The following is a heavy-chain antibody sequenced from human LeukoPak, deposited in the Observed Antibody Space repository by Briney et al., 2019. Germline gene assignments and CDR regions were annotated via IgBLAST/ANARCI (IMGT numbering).Heavy chain of an antibody. CDR1: GGTFSSYA. CDR2: IIPIFGTA. Sequence: SVKVSCKASGGTFSSYAISWVRQAPGQGLGWMGGIIPIFGTANYAQKFQGRVTITADESTSTAYMGLSSLRSEDTAVYYCARHAGIAAPLFDYWGQGTLVTVSS. CDR3: ARHAGIAAPLFDY. J-gene: IGHJ4*02. V-gene: IGHV1-69*01. D-gene: IGHD6-13*01.